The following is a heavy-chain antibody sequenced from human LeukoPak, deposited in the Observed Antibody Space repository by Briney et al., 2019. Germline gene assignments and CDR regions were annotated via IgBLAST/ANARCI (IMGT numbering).Heavy chain of an antibody. CDR2: INPSGGST. D-gene: IGHD3-10*01. Sequence: ASVKVSCEASGYTFTTYYIHWVRQAPGQGLEWMGIINPSGGSTNYAQKFQGRVTMTRDTSTSTVYMELSSLRSEDTAVYYCARASGTMVRGIIDYWGQGTLVTVSS. CDR1: GYTFTTYY. V-gene: IGHV1-46*01. CDR3: ARASGTMVRGIIDY. J-gene: IGHJ4*02.